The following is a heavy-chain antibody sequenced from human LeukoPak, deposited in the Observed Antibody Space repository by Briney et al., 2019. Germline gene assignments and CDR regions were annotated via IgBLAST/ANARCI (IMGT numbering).Heavy chain of an antibody. Sequence: SETLSLTCTVSRGSISGSIRSYYWSWLRQPPGMGLEWIGYISSSGSVNDNPSLRSRVTISVDTSKNQFFLNLSSVSAADTAVYYCARIPLGYSGAYYFDYWGQGTLVTV. V-gene: IGHV4-4*09. CDR2: ISSSGSV. CDR1: RGSISGSIRSYY. CDR3: ARIPLGYSGAYYFDY. J-gene: IGHJ4*02. D-gene: IGHD5-12*01.